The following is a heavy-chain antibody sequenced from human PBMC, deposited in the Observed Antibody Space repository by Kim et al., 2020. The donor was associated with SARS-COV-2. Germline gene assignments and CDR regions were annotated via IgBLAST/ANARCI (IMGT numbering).Heavy chain of an antibody. Sequence: SETLSLTCTVSGVSISSPIYYWGWIRQPPGKGLEWIGTISYSGSTYQNPSLKSRVTISADTSKNQFSVNLISVTAADTGVYYCARLYGDQIEGRYYYGVDVWAQRTTVTVS. CDR3: ARLYGDQIEGRYYYGVDV. D-gene: IGHD4-17*01. CDR2: ISYSGST. CDR1: GVSISSPIYY. J-gene: IGHJ6*02. V-gene: IGHV4-39*01.